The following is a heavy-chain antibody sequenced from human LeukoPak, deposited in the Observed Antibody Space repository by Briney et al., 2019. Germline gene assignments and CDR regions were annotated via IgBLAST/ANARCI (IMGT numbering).Heavy chain of an antibody. CDR1: GFTFSSYS. D-gene: IGHD1-26*01. V-gene: IGHV3-21*01. CDR3: ARAPSGSYGYAFDI. J-gene: IGHJ3*02. Sequence: PGGSLRLSCAVSGFTFSSYSMNWVRQAPGKGLEWVSSISSSSSYIYYADSVKGRFPISRDNAKNSLYLQMNSLRAEDTAVYYCARAPSGSYGYAFDIWGQGTMVTVSS. CDR2: ISSSSSYI.